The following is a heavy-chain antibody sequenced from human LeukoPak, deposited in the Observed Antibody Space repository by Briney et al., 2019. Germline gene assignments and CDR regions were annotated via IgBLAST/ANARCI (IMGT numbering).Heavy chain of an antibody. Sequence: PSETLSLTCTVSGGSISSYYWSWIRQPPGKGLEWIGEVNHSGGTNYNPSLKSRVTISVDSSKNQFSLKLTSVTAADTAVYYCARKDFGGRNFYFDYWGQGALVTVSS. CDR2: VNHSGGT. CDR1: GGSISSYY. V-gene: IGHV4-34*01. D-gene: IGHD4-23*01. CDR3: ARKDFGGRNFYFDY. J-gene: IGHJ4*02.